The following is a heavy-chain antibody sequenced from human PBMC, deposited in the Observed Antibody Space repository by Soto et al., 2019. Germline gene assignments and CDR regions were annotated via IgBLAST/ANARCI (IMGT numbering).Heavy chain of an antibody. CDR3: ARGFWFPVAATPGWFDP. CDR2: IYYNGRT. CDR1: GDSITSGDYY. J-gene: IGHJ5*02. D-gene: IGHD2-15*01. Sequence: PSETLSLTCSVSGDSITSGDYYWNWVRQAPGKGLEWIGFIYYNGRTYYTPSLYNRLSMSLDTSKNQVYLNLSSVTAADTAVYYCARGFWFPVAATPGWFDPCGQGIVDTFSS. V-gene: IGHV4-30-4*01.